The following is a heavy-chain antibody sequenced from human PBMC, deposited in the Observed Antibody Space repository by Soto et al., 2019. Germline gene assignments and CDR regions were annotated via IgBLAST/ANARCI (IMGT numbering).Heavy chain of an antibody. D-gene: IGHD7-27*01. V-gene: IGHV3-30-3*01. CDR2: ISNDGGKK. Sequence: PSGSLKLSCAASGVAVTIHALPVFCKAPGKGLERVALISNDGGKKQYAESVEGRFTVSRDSSSNTLYLQLNSLRPDDTAVYFFVRDAENTGGLPFFVLGGQGNLVRLSS. J-gene: IGHJ5*02. CDR1: GVAVTIHA. CDR3: VRDAENTGGLPFFVL.